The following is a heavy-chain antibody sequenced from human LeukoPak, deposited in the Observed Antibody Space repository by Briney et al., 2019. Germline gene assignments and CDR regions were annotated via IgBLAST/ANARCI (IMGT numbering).Heavy chain of an antibody. Sequence: PSETLSLTCTVSGGSISSSSYYWGWIRQPPGKGLEWIGSIYYSGSTYYDPSLKSRVTISVDTSKNQFSLKLSSVTAADTAVYYCARGSSGYFYFDYWGQGTLVTVSS. J-gene: IGHJ4*02. CDR1: GGSISSSSYY. V-gene: IGHV4-39*01. D-gene: IGHD3-22*01. CDR2: IYYSGST. CDR3: ARGSSGYFYFDY.